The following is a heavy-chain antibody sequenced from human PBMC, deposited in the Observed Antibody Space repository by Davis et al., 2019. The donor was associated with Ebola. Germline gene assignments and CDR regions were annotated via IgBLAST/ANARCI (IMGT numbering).Heavy chain of an antibody. V-gene: IGHV3-9*01. Sequence: PGGSLRLSCAASGFTFSSSAMHWVRHAPGKGLEWVSGISWNSGSIGYADSVKGRFTISRDNSKNTLHLQMNSLRVEDTAIYYCAKDTSNVWFDVWGQGTMVTVSS. CDR2: ISWNSGSI. CDR1: GFTFSSSA. CDR3: AKDTSNVWFDV. J-gene: IGHJ3*01. D-gene: IGHD6-19*01.